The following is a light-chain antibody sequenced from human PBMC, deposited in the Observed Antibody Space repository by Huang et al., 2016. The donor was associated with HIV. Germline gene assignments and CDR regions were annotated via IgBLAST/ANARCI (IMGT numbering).Light chain of an antibody. CDR2: ATS. Sequence: AIRITQSPSSLSASTGDKVSITCRASQDINTYLAWYQQKPGKPPSLLIYATSTLQSGVPSRFSCSGSGTDFTLTITHLQSEDFATYYCQKYYSFPLTFGQGTKVEIK. CDR1: QDINTY. CDR3: QKYYSFPLT. J-gene: IGKJ1*01. V-gene: IGKV1-8*01.